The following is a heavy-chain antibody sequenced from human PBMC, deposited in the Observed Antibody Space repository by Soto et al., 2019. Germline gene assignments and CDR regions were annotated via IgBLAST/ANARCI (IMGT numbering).Heavy chain of an antibody. D-gene: IGHD1-26*01. CDR2: ISYDGSNK. CDR1: GFTFSSYA. CDR3: ARDSLNIVGATPPDY. V-gene: IGHV3-30-3*01. J-gene: IGHJ4*02. Sequence: QVQLVESGGGVVQPGRSLRLSCAASGFTFSSYAMHWVRQAPGKGLEWVAVISYDGSNKYYADSVKGRFTISRDNSKNPLYLQMNSLRAEDTAVYYCARDSLNIVGATPPDYWGQGTLVTVSS.